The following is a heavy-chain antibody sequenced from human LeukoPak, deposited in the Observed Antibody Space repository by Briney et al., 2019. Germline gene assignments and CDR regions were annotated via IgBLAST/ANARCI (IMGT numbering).Heavy chain of an antibody. CDR2: IYTSGGT. Sequence: ETLSLTCTVSGGSISSYYWSWSRQPAGKGLERIGRIYTSGGTNYNPSLTRRVTMSVDTSKNQFPLQLSSVTAADTAVYYCARDTYSSYNWFDPWGQGTLVTVSS. D-gene: IGHD6-19*01. CDR1: GGSISSYY. J-gene: IGHJ5*02. CDR3: ARDTYSSYNWFDP. V-gene: IGHV4-4*07.